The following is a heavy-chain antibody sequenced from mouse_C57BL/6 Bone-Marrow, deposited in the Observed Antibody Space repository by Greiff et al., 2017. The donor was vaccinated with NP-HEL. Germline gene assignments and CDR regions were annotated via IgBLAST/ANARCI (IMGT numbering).Heavy chain of an antibody. CDR2: IWTGGGT. D-gene: IGHD1-1*01. CDR1: GFSLTSYA. Sequence: VQLVESGPGLVAPSQSLSITCTVSGFSLTSYAISWVRQPPGKGLEWLGVIWTGGGTNYNSALKSRLSISKDNSKSQVFLKMNSLQTDDTARYYCARTVVATRGVYFDYWGQGTTLTVSS. J-gene: IGHJ2*01. CDR3: ARTVVATRGVYFDY. V-gene: IGHV2-9-1*01.